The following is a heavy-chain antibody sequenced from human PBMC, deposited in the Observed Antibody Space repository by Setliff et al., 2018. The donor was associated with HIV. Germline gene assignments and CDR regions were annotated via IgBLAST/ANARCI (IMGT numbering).Heavy chain of an antibody. J-gene: IGHJ6*02. Sequence: ASVKVSCKASGYSFTSYGIGWVRQAPGQGLEWIGWISPYSRITNYAPKFRDRDTMTTETSTNTAYLEVRSLSSDDTAVYYCARGRNYNSGMDVWGQGTTVTVSS. CDR3: ARGRNYNSGMDV. V-gene: IGHV1-18*01. CDR2: ISPYSRIT. D-gene: IGHD3-10*01. CDR1: GYSFTSYG.